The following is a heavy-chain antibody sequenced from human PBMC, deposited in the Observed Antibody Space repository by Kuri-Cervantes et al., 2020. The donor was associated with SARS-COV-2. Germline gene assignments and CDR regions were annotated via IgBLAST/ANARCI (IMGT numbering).Heavy chain of an antibody. CDR3: ARGRIKIFGVIKLAYFQH. V-gene: IGHV4-38-2*01. CDR2: IYHSGST. Sequence: SETLSLTCAVSGYSISSGYYWGWVRQPPGKGLEWIGSIYHSGSTNYNPSLKSRVTISVDTSKNQFSLKLSSVTAADTAVYYCARGRIKIFGVIKLAYFQHWGQGTLVTVSS. D-gene: IGHD3-3*01. CDR1: GYSISSGYY. J-gene: IGHJ1*01.